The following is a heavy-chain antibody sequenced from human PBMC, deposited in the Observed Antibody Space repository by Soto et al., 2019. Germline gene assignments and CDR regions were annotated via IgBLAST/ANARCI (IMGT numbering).Heavy chain of an antibody. CDR3: AVVHSNYWYGMDV. CDR2: IYYSGST. Sequence: SETLSLTCTVSGGSISSYYWSWIRQPPGKGLEWIGYIYYSGSTNYNPSLKSRVTISVDTSKNQFSLKLSSVTAADTAVYYCAVVHSNYWYGMDVWGHGNTGTVSS. CDR1: GGSISSYY. D-gene: IGHD2-2*01. J-gene: IGHJ6*02. V-gene: IGHV4-59*01.